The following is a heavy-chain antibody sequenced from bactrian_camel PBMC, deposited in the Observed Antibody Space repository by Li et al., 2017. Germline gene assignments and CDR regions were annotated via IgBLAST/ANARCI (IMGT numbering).Heavy chain of an antibody. J-gene: IGHJ4*01. D-gene: IGHD1*01. CDR3: DRDCPQHRDY. CDR1: RDIGVTTC. CDR2: IGAGGGRN. V-gene: IGHV3S54*01. Sequence: HVQLVESGGGPVQAGGSLRLSCVISRDIGVTTCMAWFRQAPGKEREGVAAIGAGGGRNYYADSVKGRFTISRDNAKNTLYLQMNSLKSEDTAMYYCDRDCPQHRDYWGQGTQVTVS.